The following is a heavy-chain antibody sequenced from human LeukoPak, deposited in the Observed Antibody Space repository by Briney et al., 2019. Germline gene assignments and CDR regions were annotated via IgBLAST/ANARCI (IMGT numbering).Heavy chain of an antibody. Sequence: PGGSLRLSCAASGFTFSNYNMNWIRQAPGKGLEWVSAISGSGGSTYYADSVKGRFTISRDNSKNTLYLQMNSLRAEDTAVYYCAKKSYDFWSGLDYWGQGTLVTVSS. CDR1: GFTFSNYN. D-gene: IGHD3-3*01. CDR2: ISGSGGST. CDR3: AKKSYDFWSGLDY. J-gene: IGHJ4*02. V-gene: IGHV3-23*01.